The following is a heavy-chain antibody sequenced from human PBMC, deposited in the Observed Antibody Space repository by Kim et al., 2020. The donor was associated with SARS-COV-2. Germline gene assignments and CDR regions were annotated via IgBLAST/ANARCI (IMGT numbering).Heavy chain of an antibody. Sequence: NSRVTISVDTAKNQFSLKLSSVTAADTAVYYCARLGLRYFDRSIRYYFDYWGQGTLVTVSS. CDR3: ARLGLRYFDRSIRYYFDY. V-gene: IGHV4-39*01. J-gene: IGHJ4*02. D-gene: IGHD3-9*01.